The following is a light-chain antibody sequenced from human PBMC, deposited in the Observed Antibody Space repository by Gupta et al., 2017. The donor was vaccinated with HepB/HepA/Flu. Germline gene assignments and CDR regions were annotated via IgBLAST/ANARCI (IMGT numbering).Light chain of an antibody. CDR2: AAF. J-gene: IGKJ1*01. Sequence: DIQMTQSPSSLSASVGDRVTITCRASQSISRFLNWYQQKPGKAPKLLLYAAFNLQSGVPSRFSGSGSGTDFTLTISSLQSEDFATYYCQQSYGAPPTFGQGTKVQIK. CDR1: QSISRF. V-gene: IGKV1-39*01. CDR3: QQSYGAPPT.